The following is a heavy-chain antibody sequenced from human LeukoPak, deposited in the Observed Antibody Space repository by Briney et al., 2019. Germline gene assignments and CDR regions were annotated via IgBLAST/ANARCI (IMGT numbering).Heavy chain of an antibody. J-gene: IGHJ6*02. CDR2: ISYDGSNK. Sequence: GGSLRLSCAASEFTFSSYGMHRVRQAPGKGLEWVAVISYDGSNKYYVDSVKGRFTISRDNSKNTLYLQMNSLRAEDTAVYYCAKADRITMVRGVITHYYYGMDVWGQGTTVTVSS. CDR1: EFTFSSYG. CDR3: AKADRITMVRGVITHYYYGMDV. D-gene: IGHD3-10*01. V-gene: IGHV3-30*18.